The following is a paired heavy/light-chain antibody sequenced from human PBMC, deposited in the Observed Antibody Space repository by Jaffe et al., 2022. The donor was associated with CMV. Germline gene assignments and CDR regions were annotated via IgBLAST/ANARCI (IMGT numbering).Light chain of an antibody. Sequence: DVQMTQSPSSLSASVGDRVTITCQASQDISNYLNWYQQKPGKAPKLLIYDASNLETGVPSRFSGTGSGTDFTFTISSLQPEDFATYYCQQYDFLPLTFGGGTKVEIK. V-gene: IGKV1-33*01. CDR2: DAS. J-gene: IGKJ4*01. CDR1: QDISNY. CDR3: QQYDFLPLT.
Heavy chain of an antibody. CDR1: GDSVSSNTAA. Sequence: QVQLQQSGPGLVKPSQTLSLTCAISGDSVSSNTAAWNWIRQSPSRGLEWLGRTYYRSKWHTDYAVSVESRITINPDTSKNQFSLQLNSVTPEDTAVYYCARGNYYDSTDRRNWFDPWGQGTLVTVSS. V-gene: IGHV6-1*01. J-gene: IGHJ5*02. D-gene: IGHD3-22*01. CDR3: ARGNYYDSTDRRNWFDP. CDR2: TYYRSKWHT.